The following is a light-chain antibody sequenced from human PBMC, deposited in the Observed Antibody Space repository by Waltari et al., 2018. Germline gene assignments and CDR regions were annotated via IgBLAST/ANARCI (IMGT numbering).Light chain of an antibody. Sequence: DIRMTQSPSSVSASAGDNVTITCRASQTVNAWLAWYQQKPGRAPKFLIHKASSLETGGPSRFRGSESGTEFTLTISGLQVEDFATYYCQQYNFDPWTFGQGTKVE. CDR1: QTVNAW. J-gene: IGKJ1*01. CDR3: QQYNFDPWT. CDR2: KAS. V-gene: IGKV1-5*03.